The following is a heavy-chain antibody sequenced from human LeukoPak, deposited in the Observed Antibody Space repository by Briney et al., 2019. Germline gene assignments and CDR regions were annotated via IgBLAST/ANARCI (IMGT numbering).Heavy chain of an antibody. Sequence: SQTLSLTCTVSGGSISSTAYYWGWIRQPPGKGLEWIGSIYYSGSTYYNPSLKSRVTISVDTSKNQFSLKLSSVTAADTAVYYCARIWHWFDPWGQGTLVTVSS. J-gene: IGHJ5*02. CDR1: GGSISSTAYY. V-gene: IGHV4-39*01. CDR2: IYYSGST. CDR3: ARIWHWFDP.